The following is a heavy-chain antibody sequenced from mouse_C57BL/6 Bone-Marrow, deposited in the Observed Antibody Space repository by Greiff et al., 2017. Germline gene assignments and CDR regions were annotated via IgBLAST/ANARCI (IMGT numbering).Heavy chain of an antibody. CDR3: ARGSGLTTVVAGAMDY. CDR1: GYTFTSYG. Sequence: VQLQQSGAELARPGASVKLSCKASGYTFTSYGISWVKQRTGQGLEWIGEIYPRSGNTYYNEKFKGKDTLTADKSSSTAYMELRSLTSEDSAVYFCARGSGLTTVVAGAMDYWGQGTSVTVSS. J-gene: IGHJ4*01. D-gene: IGHD1-1*01. CDR2: IYPRSGNT. V-gene: IGHV1-81*01.